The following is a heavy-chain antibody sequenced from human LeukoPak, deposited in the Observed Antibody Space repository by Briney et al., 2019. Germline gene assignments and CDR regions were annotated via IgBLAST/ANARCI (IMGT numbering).Heavy chain of an antibody. CDR1: GYTFTGYY. V-gene: IGHV1-2*02. Sequence: ASVKVSCAASGYTFTGYYMDWVRQAPGQGLEWMGWINPNSGGTNYAQKFQGRVTMTRDTSISTAYMELSRLRSDDTAVYYCARDSTLDAFDFWGQGTMVTVSS. CDR3: ARDSTLDAFDF. J-gene: IGHJ3*01. CDR2: INPNSGGT.